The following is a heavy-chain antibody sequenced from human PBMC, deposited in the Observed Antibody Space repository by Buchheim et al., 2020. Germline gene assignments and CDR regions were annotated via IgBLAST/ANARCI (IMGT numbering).Heavy chain of an antibody. CDR1: GFTFSSYG. Sequence: QVQLVESGGGVVQPGRSLRLSCAASGFTFSSYGMHWVRQAPGKGLEWVAVISYDGSNEYYADSVKGRFTISRDNSKNTLYLQMNSLRAEDTAVYYCAKATTVTTFRYYYGMDVWGQGTT. CDR3: AKATTVTTFRYYYGMDV. V-gene: IGHV3-30*18. CDR2: ISYDGSNE. D-gene: IGHD4-17*01. J-gene: IGHJ6*02.